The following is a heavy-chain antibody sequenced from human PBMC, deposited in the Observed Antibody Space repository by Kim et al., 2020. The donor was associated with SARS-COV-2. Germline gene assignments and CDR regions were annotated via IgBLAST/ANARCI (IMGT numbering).Heavy chain of an antibody. CDR3: ASGSYSSSWFDY. Sequence: SETLSLTCTVSGGSISSGSYYWSWIRPPAGKGLEWIGRIYTSGSTNYNPSLKSRVTISVDTSKNQFSLKLSSVTAADTAVYYCASGSYSSSWFDYWGQGTLVTVSS. CDR1: GGSISSGSYY. CDR2: IYTSGST. J-gene: IGHJ4*02. D-gene: IGHD6-13*01. V-gene: IGHV4-61*02.